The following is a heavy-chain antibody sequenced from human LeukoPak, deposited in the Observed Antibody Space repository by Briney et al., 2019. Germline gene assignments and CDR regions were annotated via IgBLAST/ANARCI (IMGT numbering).Heavy chain of an antibody. V-gene: IGHV3-7*03. J-gene: IGHJ4*02. CDR3: TRDKLGACSRTTCSAFDT. CDR1: GFTFSSYE. Sequence: QPGGSRKLSCAASGFTFSSYEMNWVRRAPGKGLDWAANIKQDGIEKFYVDSVRGRFTFSRDNAKNLVNLQMNSLRPEDTAVYYCTRDKLGACSRTTCSAFDTWGQGTLVTVSS. D-gene: IGHD2-2*01. CDR2: IKQDGIEK.